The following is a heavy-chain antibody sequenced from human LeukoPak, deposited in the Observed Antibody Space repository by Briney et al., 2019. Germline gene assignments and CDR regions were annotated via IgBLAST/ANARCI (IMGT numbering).Heavy chain of an antibody. J-gene: IGHJ4*02. Sequence: PGGSLRLSCAASGFTFSSYAMSWVRQAPGRGPEWVSSISNSGGRTFYTDSVKGRFTISRDNSKITLYLQMNSLRAEDTAVYYCAKDGSEYDFWSGYYRDWGQGTLVTVSS. CDR1: GFTFSSYA. CDR3: AKDGSEYDFWSGYYRD. D-gene: IGHD3-3*01. CDR2: ISNSGGRT. V-gene: IGHV3-23*01.